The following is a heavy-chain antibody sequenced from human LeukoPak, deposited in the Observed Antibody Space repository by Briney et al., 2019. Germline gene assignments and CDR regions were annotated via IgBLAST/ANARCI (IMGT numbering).Heavy chain of an antibody. CDR3: ARATSDASSGHYTGGYYYMDV. D-gene: IGHD3-3*01. J-gene: IGHJ6*03. CDR1: GGSISSYY. CDR2: MSYSGST. V-gene: IGHV4-59*01. Sequence: SETLSLTCSVSGGSISSYYWSWIRQFPGKGLEWIGYMSYSGSTNYSPSLKSRVTIFLEASKNQISLELRSLTGADTAVYYCARATSDASSGHYTGGYYYMDVWGKGTTVTVSS.